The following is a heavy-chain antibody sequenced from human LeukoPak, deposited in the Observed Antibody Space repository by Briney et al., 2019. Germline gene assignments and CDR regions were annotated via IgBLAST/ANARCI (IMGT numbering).Heavy chain of an antibody. V-gene: IGHV3-64*01. Sequence: PGGSLRLSCAASGFTFSSYGMHWVRQAPGKGLEYVSAISSNGGSTYYANSVKGRFTISRDNSKNTLYLQMGSLRAEDMAVYYCAREGQQLVSDYWGQGTLVTVSS. CDR1: GFTFSSYG. J-gene: IGHJ4*02. CDR3: AREGQQLVSDY. CDR2: ISSNGGST. D-gene: IGHD6-13*01.